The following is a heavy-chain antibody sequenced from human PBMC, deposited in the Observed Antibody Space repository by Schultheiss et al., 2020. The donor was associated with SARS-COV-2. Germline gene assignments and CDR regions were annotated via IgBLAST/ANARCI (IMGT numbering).Heavy chain of an antibody. CDR3: ARGGFGGSYSPSYFDY. D-gene: IGHD1-26*01. CDR2: IAYDGSNM. V-gene: IGHV3-30*03. CDR1: GFTFSGYG. Sequence: GGSLRLSCAASGFTFSGYGMHWVRQAPGKGLEWVAVIAYDGSNMYYADSVKGRFTISRDNSKNTLYLQMSSLRAEDTAVYYCARGGFGGSYSPSYFDYWGQGTLVTVSS. J-gene: IGHJ4*02.